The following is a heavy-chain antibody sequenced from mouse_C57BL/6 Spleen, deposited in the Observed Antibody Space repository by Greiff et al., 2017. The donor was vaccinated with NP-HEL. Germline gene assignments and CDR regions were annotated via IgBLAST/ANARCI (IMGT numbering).Heavy chain of an antibody. Sequence: QVQLKQPGAELVKPGASVKLSCKASGYTFTSYWMHWVKQRPGRGLEWIGRIDPNSGGTKYNEKFKSKATLTVDKPSSTAYMQLSSLTSEDSAVYYCARSKESRYGYPYAMDYWGQGTSVTVSS. CDR2: IDPNSGGT. CDR3: ARSKESRYGYPYAMDY. D-gene: IGHD2-2*01. CDR1: GYTFTSYW. J-gene: IGHJ4*01. V-gene: IGHV1-72*01.